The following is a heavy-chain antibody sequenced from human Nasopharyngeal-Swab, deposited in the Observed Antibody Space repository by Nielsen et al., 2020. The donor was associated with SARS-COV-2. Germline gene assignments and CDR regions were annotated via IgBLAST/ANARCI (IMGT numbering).Heavy chain of an antibody. V-gene: IGHV3-9*01. D-gene: IGHD2-15*01. CDR2: ISWNSGSI. CDR1: GFTFDDYA. CDR3: AKDIIDIVVVVAATGFDY. Sequence: LTCAASGFTFDDYAMHWVRQAPGKGLEWVSGISWNSGSIGYADSVKGRFTISRDNAKNSLYLQMNSLRAEDTALYYCAKDIIDIVVVVAATGFDYWGQGTLVTVSS. J-gene: IGHJ4*02.